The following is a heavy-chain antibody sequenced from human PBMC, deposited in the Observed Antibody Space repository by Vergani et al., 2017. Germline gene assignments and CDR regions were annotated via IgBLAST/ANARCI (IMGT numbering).Heavy chain of an antibody. D-gene: IGHD3-10*01. CDR1: GYTFTSYY. V-gene: IGHV1-46*01. J-gene: IGHJ6*02. Sequence: QVQLVQSGAEVKKPGASVKVSCKASGYTFTSYYMHWVRQAPGQGLEWMGIINPSGGSTSYAQKFQGRVTMTTDTSTSTAYMELRSLRSDDTAVYYCARDLGTIVRGVGVDVWGQGTTVTVSS. CDR2: INPSGGST. CDR3: ARDLGTIVRGVGVDV.